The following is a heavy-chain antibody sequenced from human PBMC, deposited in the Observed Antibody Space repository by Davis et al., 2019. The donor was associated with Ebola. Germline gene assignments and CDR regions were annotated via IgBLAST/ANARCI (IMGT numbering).Heavy chain of an antibody. CDR1: GFTFRRYW. D-gene: IGHD3-3*01. CDR2: IKQDGSEK. CDR3: ARDGSRYYDFWSGYYFY. J-gene: IGHJ4*02. Sequence: GESPKTPCASSGFTFRRYWMSRVRQAPGQGLEWVANIKQDGSEKYYVDSVKGRFTISRDNAKNSLYLQMNSLRAEDTAVYYCARDGSRYYDFWSGYYFYWGQGTLVTVSS. V-gene: IGHV3-7*01.